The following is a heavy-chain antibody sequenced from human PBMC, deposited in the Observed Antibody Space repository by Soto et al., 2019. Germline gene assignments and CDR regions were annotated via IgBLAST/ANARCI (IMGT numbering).Heavy chain of an antibody. V-gene: IGHV3-13*04. J-gene: IGHJ6*02. CDR3: ARGYGWLRDYNYYGMDV. D-gene: IGHD5-12*01. CDR1: GFTFRTYD. CDR2: IDSNGDT. Sequence: EVQLAESGGGLVQPGGSLRLSCAGSGFTFRTYDMHWVRQTTEKGLEWVSSIDSNGDTYYPASVKGRFTISRENAKNSVYLQMNSLRAGDTALYYCARGYGWLRDYNYYGMDVWGQGTTVTVSS.